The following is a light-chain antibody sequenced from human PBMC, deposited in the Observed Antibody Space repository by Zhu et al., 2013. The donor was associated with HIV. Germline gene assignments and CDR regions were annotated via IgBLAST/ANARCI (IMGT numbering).Light chain of an antibody. CDR3: SSHIDYITGHGLI. CDR1: SNDIGGYNR. V-gene: IGLV2-14*01. Sequence: QSALTQPASVSGSPGQSITISCTGTSNDIGGYNRVSWYQHHPGKAPKLLISEVSDRPPGVSSRFSGSKSGSTASLTISGLQTEDEADYYCSSHIDYITGHGLIFGGGTKLTVL. CDR2: EVS. J-gene: IGLJ2*01.